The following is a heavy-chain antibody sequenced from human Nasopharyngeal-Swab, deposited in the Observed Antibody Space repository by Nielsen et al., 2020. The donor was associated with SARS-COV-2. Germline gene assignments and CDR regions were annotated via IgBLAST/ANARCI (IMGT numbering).Heavy chain of an antibody. CDR3: ARDVYDSSGYYYQDY. CDR1: GDSISSYY. V-gene: IGHV4-59*01. D-gene: IGHD3-22*01. Sequence: SETLSLTCTVSGDSISSYYWSWIRQPPGKGLEWIGYIYYSGSTNYNPSLKSRVTISVDTSKNQFSLKLSSVTAADTAVYYCARDVYDSSGYYYQDYWGQGTLVTVSS. J-gene: IGHJ4*02. CDR2: IYYSGST.